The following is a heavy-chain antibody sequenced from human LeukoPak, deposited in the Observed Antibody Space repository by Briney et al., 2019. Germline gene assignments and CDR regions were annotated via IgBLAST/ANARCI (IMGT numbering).Heavy chain of an antibody. CDR2: IYYSGST. V-gene: IGHV4-59*01. Sequence: SETLSLICTVSGGSISSYYWSWVRQPPGKGLEWMGDIYYSGSTRYNPSLKRRGTISVDTYKNQFSLKLSSVTAADTAVYHCARDQSGGYYFDYWGQGTLVTVSS. CDR1: GGSISSYY. J-gene: IGHJ4*02. CDR3: ARDQSGGYYFDY. D-gene: IGHD3-10*01.